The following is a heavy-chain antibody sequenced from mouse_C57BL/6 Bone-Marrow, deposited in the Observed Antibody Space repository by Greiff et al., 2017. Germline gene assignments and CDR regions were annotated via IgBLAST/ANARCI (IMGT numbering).Heavy chain of an antibody. CDR2: IYPGDGDT. CDR1: GYAFSSYW. CDR3: ARGAY. J-gene: IGHJ3*01. Sequence: VQLQQSGAELVKPGDSVKISCTASGYAFSSYWLNWVKQRPGKSLLWIGQIYPGDGDTNYNGKFNGKATLTADTSASTAYLQRSSLTSDDSAVYFCARGAYWGQGTLVTVSA. V-gene: IGHV1-80*01.